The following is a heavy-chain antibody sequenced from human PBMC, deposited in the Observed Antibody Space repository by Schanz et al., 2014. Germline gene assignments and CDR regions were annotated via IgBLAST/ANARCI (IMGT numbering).Heavy chain of an antibody. CDR3: ARGYGDSPTDF. CDR1: GYTLSAYS. V-gene: IGHV1-46*01. CDR2: VNPSVRGT. J-gene: IGHJ4*02. Sequence: QVQLVQSWAEVKGPGASVKVSCKASGYTLSAYSLHWVRQAPGQGLEWMGIVNPSVRGTHFAREFQGRVTVTSDTSTSTVYMELSGLRSEDTAVYYCARGYGDSPTDFWGQGTLVTVSS. D-gene: IGHD4-17*01.